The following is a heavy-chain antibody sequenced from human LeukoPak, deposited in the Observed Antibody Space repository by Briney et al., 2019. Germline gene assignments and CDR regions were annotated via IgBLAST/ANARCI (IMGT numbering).Heavy chain of an antibody. CDR2: INPNSGGT. J-gene: IGHJ4*02. CDR3: ARDERYCNGDNHYPDLGY. Sequence: WASVKVSCKASGYTFTGYYMHWVRQAPGQGLEWMGWINPNSGGTNYAQKFQGRVTMTRDTSIRTTYMELSSLRSDDTAVYYCARDERYCNGDNHYPDLGYWGQGTLVTVSS. CDR1: GYTFTGYY. V-gene: IGHV1-2*02. D-gene: IGHD2-15*01.